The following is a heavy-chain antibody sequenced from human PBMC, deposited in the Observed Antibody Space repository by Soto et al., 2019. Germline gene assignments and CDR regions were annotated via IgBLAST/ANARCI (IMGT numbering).Heavy chain of an antibody. J-gene: IGHJ5*02. Sequence: ASVKVSCKASGYTFTSYGISWVRQAPGQGLEWMGWISAYNGNTNYAQKLQGRVTMTTDTSTSTAYMELRSLSSVAAADTAVYYCARHATQVWELLGSPRFDPWGQGTLVTVSS. CDR3: ARHATQVWELLGSPRFDP. CDR2: ISAYNGNT. D-gene: IGHD1-26*01. CDR1: GYTFTSYG. V-gene: IGHV1-18*01.